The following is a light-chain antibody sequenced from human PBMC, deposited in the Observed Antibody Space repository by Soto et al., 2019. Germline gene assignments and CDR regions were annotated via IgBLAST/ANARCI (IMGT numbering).Light chain of an antibody. CDR1: QSVSSN. V-gene: IGKV3-15*01. CDR2: GAS. Sequence: EIVMTQSPATLSVSPGERATLSCRASQSVSSNLAWYQQKPGQAPRLLIYGASTRATGIPARFSGSGSGTEFALTVGGLEPEDLAVYYCQQYGSSGTFGQGTKVDIK. CDR3: QQYGSSGT. J-gene: IGKJ1*01.